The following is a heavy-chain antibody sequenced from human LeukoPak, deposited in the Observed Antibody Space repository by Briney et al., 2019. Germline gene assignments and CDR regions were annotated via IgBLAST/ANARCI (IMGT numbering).Heavy chain of an antibody. CDR3: ARESHDFWSGYRNDAFDI. D-gene: IGHD3-3*01. Sequence: PGGSLRLSCAASGFTFSSYAMHWVRQAPGKGLEWVAVISYDGSNKYYADSVKGRFTISRDNSKNTLYLQMNSLRAEDTAVYYCARESHDFWSGYRNDAFDIWGQGTMVTVSS. J-gene: IGHJ3*02. V-gene: IGHV3-30-3*01. CDR2: ISYDGSNK. CDR1: GFTFSSYA.